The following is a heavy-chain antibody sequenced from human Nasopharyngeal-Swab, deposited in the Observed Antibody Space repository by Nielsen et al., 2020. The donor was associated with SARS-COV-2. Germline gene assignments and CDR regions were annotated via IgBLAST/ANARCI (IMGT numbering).Heavy chain of an antibody. CDR2: IYYSGST. CDR3: ARELGPVGIDY. D-gene: IGHD1-1*01. V-gene: IGHV4-59*01. Sequence: SETLSLTCTVSGGSISSYYWSWIRQPPGKGLEWIGYIYYSGSTNYNPSLKSRVTISVDTSKNKFSLKLSSVTAADTAVYYCARELGPVGIDYWGQGTLVTVSS. J-gene: IGHJ4*02. CDR1: GGSISSYY.